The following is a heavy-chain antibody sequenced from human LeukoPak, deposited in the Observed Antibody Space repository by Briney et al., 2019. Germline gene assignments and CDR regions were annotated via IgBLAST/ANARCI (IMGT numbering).Heavy chain of an antibody. Sequence: SETLSLTCTVSRYSISSGFYWGWIRQPPGKGLEWIGSIYSTGSTFYNPSLKSRVTISIDTSKNQVSLRLRSVTAADTAVYYCARGDSGWYLGLGFDYWGQGTLVTVSS. CDR1: RYSISSGFY. CDR3: ARGDSGWYLGLGFDY. D-gene: IGHD6-19*01. J-gene: IGHJ4*02. CDR2: IYSTGST. V-gene: IGHV4-38-2*02.